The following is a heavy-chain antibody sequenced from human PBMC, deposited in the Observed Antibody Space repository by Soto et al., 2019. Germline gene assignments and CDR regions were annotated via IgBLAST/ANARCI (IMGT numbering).Heavy chain of an antibody. CDR2: IYYSGST. CDR3: ARGYRPSGYSSSWGFDY. V-gene: IGHV4-31*03. J-gene: IGHJ4*02. CDR1: GGSISSGGYY. Sequence: QVQLQESGPGLVKPSQTLSLTCTVSGGSISSGGYYWNWIRQHPGKGLEWIGYIYYSGSTYYNPSRRGRVTISADTSENQFSLKLSSVTAADKAGDFCARGYRPSGYSSSWGFDYWGQGTLVNVSS. D-gene: IGHD6-13*01.